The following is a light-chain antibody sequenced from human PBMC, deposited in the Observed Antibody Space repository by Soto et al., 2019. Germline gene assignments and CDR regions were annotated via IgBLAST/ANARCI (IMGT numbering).Light chain of an antibody. CDR2: DAS. V-gene: IGKV3-11*01. CDR3: QQRSDWPST. J-gene: IGKJ4*01. Sequence: EIVLTQSRATLSLSPGARATLSCRASQSVSRYLAWYQQKPGQAPRLLIYDASNRATGIPARFSGSGSGTDFTLTISSLEPEDFAVYYCQQRSDWPSTFGGGTKVQIK. CDR1: QSVSRY.